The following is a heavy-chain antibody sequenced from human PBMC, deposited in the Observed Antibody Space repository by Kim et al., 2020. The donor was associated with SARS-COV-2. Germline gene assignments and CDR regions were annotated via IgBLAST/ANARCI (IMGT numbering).Heavy chain of an antibody. Sequence: ASVNVSCKASGYTFTSYAMNWVRQAPGQGLEWMGWINTNTGNPTYAQGFTGRFVFSLDTSVSTAYLQISSLKAEDTAVYYCARDSGLTTIFGVVITPGWFDPWGQGTLVTVSS. J-gene: IGHJ5*02. D-gene: IGHD3-3*01. CDR2: INTNTGNP. CDR1: GYTFTSYA. V-gene: IGHV7-4-1*02. CDR3: ARDSGLTTIFGVVITPGWFDP.